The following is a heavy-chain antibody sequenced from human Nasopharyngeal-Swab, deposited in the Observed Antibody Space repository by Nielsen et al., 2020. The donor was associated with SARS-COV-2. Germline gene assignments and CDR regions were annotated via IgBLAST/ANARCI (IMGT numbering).Heavy chain of an antibody. D-gene: IGHD6-6*01. Sequence: GESLKISCAASGFTFSSYAMSWVRQAPGKGLEWVSAISGSGGSTYYADSVKGRFTISRDNSKNTLYLQMNSLRAEDTAVYYCAKDRQYSSRDDYYYYYMDVWGKGTTVTVSS. CDR3: AKDRQYSSRDDYYYYYMDV. CDR2: ISGSGGST. CDR1: GFTFSSYA. V-gene: IGHV3-23*01. J-gene: IGHJ6*03.